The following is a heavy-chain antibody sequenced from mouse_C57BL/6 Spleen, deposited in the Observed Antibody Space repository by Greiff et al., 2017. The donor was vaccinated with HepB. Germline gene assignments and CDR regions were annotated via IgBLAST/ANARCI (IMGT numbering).Heavy chain of an antibody. CDR3: AKNYGSSYYAMDY. D-gene: IGHD1-1*01. CDR2: INPGSGGT. Sequence: VQLQQSGAELVRPGTSVKVSCKASGYAFTNYLIEWVKRRPGQGLEWIGVINPGSGGTNYNEKFKGKATLTADKSSSTAYMQLSSLTSEDSAVYFCAKNYGSSYYAMDYWGQGTSVTVSS. J-gene: IGHJ4*01. V-gene: IGHV1-54*01. CDR1: GYAFTNYL.